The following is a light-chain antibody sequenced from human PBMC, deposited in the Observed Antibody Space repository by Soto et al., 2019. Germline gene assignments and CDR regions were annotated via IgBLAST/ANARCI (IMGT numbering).Light chain of an antibody. V-gene: IGLV2-23*02. CDR2: EVS. CDR1: SSDVGSYNL. J-gene: IGLJ1*01. Sequence: QSVLTQPASVSGSPGQSITISCTGTSSDVGSYNLVSWYQQHPGKAPKLMIYEVSKRPSGVSNRFSGSKSGNTASLTISGLQAEDDADYYCCSYAGSSSNYVFGTGTKVTVL. CDR3: CSYAGSSSNYV.